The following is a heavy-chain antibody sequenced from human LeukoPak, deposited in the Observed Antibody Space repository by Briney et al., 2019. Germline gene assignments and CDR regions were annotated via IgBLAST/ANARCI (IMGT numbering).Heavy chain of an antibody. CDR1: GFTFSSYS. Sequence: GGSLRLSCAASGFTFSSYSMNWVRQAPGKGLEWVSSISSSSSYIYYADSVKGRFTISRDNAKNSLYLQMNSLRAGDTAVYYCARGPKTNYYGPNWFDPWGQGTLVTVSS. D-gene: IGHD3-10*01. V-gene: IGHV3-21*01. CDR2: ISSSSSYI. J-gene: IGHJ5*02. CDR3: ARGPKTNYYGPNWFDP.